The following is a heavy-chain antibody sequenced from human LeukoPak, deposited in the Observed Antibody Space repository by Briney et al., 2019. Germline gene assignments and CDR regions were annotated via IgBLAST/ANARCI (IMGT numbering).Heavy chain of an antibody. D-gene: IGHD3-10*01. Sequence: GGSLRLSLAAPEFTFSSYGMHWFRQAPGKGLEWVAVIWYDGSNKYYADSVKGRFTISRDNSKNTLYLQMNSLRAEDTAVDYCARGDYYGSRGENRGQGTLVTVSS. V-gene: IGHV3-33*01. CDR2: IWYDGSNK. CDR1: EFTFSSYG. CDR3: ARGDYYGSRGEN. J-gene: IGHJ4*02.